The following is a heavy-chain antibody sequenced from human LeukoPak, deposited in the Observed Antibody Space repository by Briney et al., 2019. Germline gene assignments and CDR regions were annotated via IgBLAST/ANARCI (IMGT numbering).Heavy chain of an antibody. V-gene: IGHV3-21*01. CDR2: ISSSSSYI. CDR1: GFTFSSYS. D-gene: IGHD3-3*01. Sequence: GGTLSLSCAASGFTFSSYSMNWVRQAPGKGLEWVSPISSSSSYIYYADSVNGRFTISRDIAKNSLYLQMNSLRAEDTAVYYCARSPIFGVVHDAFDIWGQGAMVTVSS. J-gene: IGHJ3*02. CDR3: ARSPIFGVVHDAFDI.